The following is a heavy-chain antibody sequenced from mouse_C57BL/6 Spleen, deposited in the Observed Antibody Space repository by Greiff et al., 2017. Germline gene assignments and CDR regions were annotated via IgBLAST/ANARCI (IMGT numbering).Heavy chain of an antibody. CDR1: GYAFSCYW. CDR2: IYPGDGDT. Sequence: QVQLQQSGAELVKPGASVKISCKASGYAFSCYWMNWVKQRPGKGLEWIGQIYPGDGDTNSNGKFKGKATLTADKSSSTAYMQLSSLTSEDSAVYFCARWGITTVVEYYFDYWGQGTTLTVAS. V-gene: IGHV1-80*01. D-gene: IGHD1-1*01. J-gene: IGHJ2*01. CDR3: ARWGITTVVEYYFDY.